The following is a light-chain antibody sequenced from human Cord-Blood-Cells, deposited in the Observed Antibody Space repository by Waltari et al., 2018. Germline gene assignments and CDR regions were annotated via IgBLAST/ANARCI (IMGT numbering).Light chain of an antibody. CDR3: QQSYSTPMYT. Sequence: DIQMTQSPSSLSASVGDKVTIPCRASQSIINYLNWYQQKPGKAPNLLIYDASSLQSGVPSRFSGSGSGTDFTLTISSLQPEDFATYYCQQSYSTPMYTFGQGTKLEIK. V-gene: IGKV1-39*01. CDR2: DAS. CDR1: QSIINY. J-gene: IGKJ2*01.